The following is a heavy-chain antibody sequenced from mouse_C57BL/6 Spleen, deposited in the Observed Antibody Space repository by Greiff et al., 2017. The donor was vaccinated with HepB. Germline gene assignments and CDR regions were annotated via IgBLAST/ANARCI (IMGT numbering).Heavy chain of an antibody. J-gene: IGHJ1*03. CDR1: GFTFSSYA. Sequence: EVKLVESGGGLVKPGGSLKLSCAASGFTFSSYAMSWVRQTPEKRLEWVATISDGGSYTYYPDNVKGRFTISRDNAKNNLYLQMSHLKSEDTAMYYWARERERGRTRYFDVWGTGTTGTVSS. CDR3: ARERERGRTRYFDV. V-gene: IGHV5-4*01. D-gene: IGHD4-1*01. CDR2: ISDGGSYT.